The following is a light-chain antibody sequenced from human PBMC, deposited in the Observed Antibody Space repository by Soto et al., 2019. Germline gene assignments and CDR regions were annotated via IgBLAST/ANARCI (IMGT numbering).Light chain of an antibody. J-gene: IGLJ3*02. V-gene: IGLV2-14*01. CDR1: SSDIGGYKY. Sequence: QSVLTQPACVSWSPGQSITISCTGTSSDIGGYKYVSWYQQHPGKAPKLIIFEVSNRPSGVSDRFSGSNSGNTASLTISGLQAEDEADYYCTSYSRYSVLVFGGGTKVTVL. CDR3: TSYSRYSVLV. CDR2: EVS.